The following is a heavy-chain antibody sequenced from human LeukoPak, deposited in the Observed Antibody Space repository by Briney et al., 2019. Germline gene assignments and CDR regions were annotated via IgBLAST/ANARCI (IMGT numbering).Heavy chain of an antibody. Sequence: GASVKVSCKASGYTFTGYYMHWVRQAPGQGLEWMGWINPNSGGTNYAQKFQGRVTMTRDTSISTAYMELSRLRSDDTAVYYCARASSGYPYYYYYMDVWGKGTTVTISS. D-gene: IGHD3-22*01. J-gene: IGHJ6*03. CDR1: GYTFTGYY. V-gene: IGHV1-2*02. CDR3: ARASSGYPYYYYYMDV. CDR2: INPNSGGT.